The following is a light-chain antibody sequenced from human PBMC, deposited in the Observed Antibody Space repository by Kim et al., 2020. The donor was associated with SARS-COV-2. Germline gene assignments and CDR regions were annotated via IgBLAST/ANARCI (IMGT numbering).Light chain of an antibody. J-gene: IGKJ4*01. Sequence: LYAGERATLYCRASQWYGDWFGWYQQRSSQAPRLLICDASIRATGIPAWFCGSGSGTDFTLTISRLEPEDFAVYYCQQRRTWPLTFGGGTKVDIQ. CDR2: DAS. CDR1: QWYGDW. V-gene: IGKV3-11*01. CDR3: QQRRTWPLT.